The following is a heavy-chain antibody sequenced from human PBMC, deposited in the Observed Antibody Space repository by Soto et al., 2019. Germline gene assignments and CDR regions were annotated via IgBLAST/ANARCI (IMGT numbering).Heavy chain of an antibody. Sequence: QVQLVQSGAEVKKPGSSVKVSCKAPGGTFSSYAISWVRQAPGQGLEWMGGIIPIFGTAKYAQKFQGRVTITADESTSTGYMELSRLRAEDTAVYYCARSQCGSSSLDIYYYYYYGMDVWGQGTTVTVSS. CDR2: IIPIFGTA. CDR3: ARSQCGSSSLDIYYYYYYGMDV. J-gene: IGHJ6*02. CDR1: GGTFSSYA. V-gene: IGHV1-69*01. D-gene: IGHD2-2*01.